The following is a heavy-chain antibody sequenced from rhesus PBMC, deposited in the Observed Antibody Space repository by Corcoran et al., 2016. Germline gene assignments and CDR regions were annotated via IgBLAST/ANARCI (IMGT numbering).Heavy chain of an antibody. CDR2: INGNSGST. CDR3: ARSYDSGYLHFDY. V-gene: IGHV4-80*01. D-gene: IGHD3-28*01. CDR1: GASIRSYW. J-gene: IGHJ4*01. Sequence: QVQLQESGPGLVTPSETLSLTCAVSGASIRSYWWNWIRQPPGKGLEWIGEINGNSGSTNYNPSLKSRVTISKDASKNQFSLKLSSVTAADTAVYYCARSYDSGYLHFDYWGQGVLVTVSS.